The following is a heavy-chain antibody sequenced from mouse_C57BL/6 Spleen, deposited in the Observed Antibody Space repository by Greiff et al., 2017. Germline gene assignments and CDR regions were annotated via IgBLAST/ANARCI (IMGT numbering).Heavy chain of an antibody. Sequence: VQLQQSGPGLVQPSQSLSITCTVSGFSLTSYGVHWVRQSPGKGLEWLGVIWRGGSTDYNAAFMSRLSITKDNSKSQVFFKMNSLQADDTAIYYCAKNPYYGSSLYAMDYWGQGTSVTVSS. CDR2: IWRGGST. CDR3: AKNPYYGSSLYAMDY. J-gene: IGHJ4*01. CDR1: GFSLTSYG. V-gene: IGHV2-5*01. D-gene: IGHD1-1*01.